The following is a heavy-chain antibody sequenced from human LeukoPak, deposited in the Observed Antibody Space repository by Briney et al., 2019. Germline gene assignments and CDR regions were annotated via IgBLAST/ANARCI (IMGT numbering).Heavy chain of an antibody. J-gene: IGHJ2*01. D-gene: IGHD3-22*01. CDR3: ARTGRINYYDSSGYPAAYWYFDL. CDR2: IYYSGST. Sequence: SETLSLTCTVSGGSISSYYWSWIRQPPGKGLEWIGNIYYSGSTNYNPSLKSRVTISVDTSKNQFSLKLSSVTAADTAVYYCARTGRINYYDSSGYPAAYWYFDLWGRGTLVTVSS. CDR1: GGSISSYY. V-gene: IGHV4-59*01.